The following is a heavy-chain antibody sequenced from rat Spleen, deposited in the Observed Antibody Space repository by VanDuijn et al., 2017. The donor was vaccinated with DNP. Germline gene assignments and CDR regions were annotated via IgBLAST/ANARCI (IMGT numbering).Heavy chain of an antibody. CDR2: ISAGGGNS. V-gene: IGHV5S13*01. CDR3: TRTDGSYGFDY. J-gene: IGHJ2*01. CDR1: RFTISDYG. D-gene: IGHD1-3*01. Sequence: EVKLVESGGGLVQPGRSLKLSCEVSRFTISDYGMAWVRQAPTKGLEWVASISAGGGNSNYRDSVKGRFTGSRDDAKTTLYLQMNSLRSEDTATYYCTRTDGSYGFDYWGQGVMVTVSS.